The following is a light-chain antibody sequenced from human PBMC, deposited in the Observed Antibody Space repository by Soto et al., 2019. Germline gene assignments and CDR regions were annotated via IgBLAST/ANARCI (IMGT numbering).Light chain of an antibody. CDR1: QSVSSS. CDR3: QQYNDWWT. V-gene: IGKV3-15*01. CDR2: GAS. J-gene: IGKJ1*01. Sequence: EIVMTQSPATLSVSPGETATLSCRASQSVSSSLAWYQQQPGQAPRLVIYGASTRATGIPARLSGSGSGTEFTLTISSPEFGDSAVYYCQQYNDWWTFGQGTKVDIK.